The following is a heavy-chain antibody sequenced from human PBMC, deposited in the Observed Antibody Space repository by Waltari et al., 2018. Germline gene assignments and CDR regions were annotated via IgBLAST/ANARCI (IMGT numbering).Heavy chain of an antibody. CDR2: IYHSGST. J-gene: IGHJ5*02. V-gene: IGHV4-38-2*01. CDR3: ARRRLGTGGVETRHNWFDP. CDR1: GYSISSGYY. D-gene: IGHD2-8*02. Sequence: QVQLQESGPGLVKPSETLSLTCAVSGYSISSGYYWGWIRPPPGKGLEWIGSIYHSGSTYYNPSLKSRVTISVDTSKNQFSLKLSSVTAADTAVYYCARRRLGTGGVETRHNWFDPWGQGTLVTVSS.